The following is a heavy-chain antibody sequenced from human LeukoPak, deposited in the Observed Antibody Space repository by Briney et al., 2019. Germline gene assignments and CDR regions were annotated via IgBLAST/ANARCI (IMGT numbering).Heavy chain of an antibody. CDR3: ARERGYDY. CDR2: INHSGST. Sequence: SETLSLTCAVYGGSFSGYYWSWIRQPPGKGLEWIGEINHSGSTNYNPSLKSRVTISVDTSKNQFSLKLSSVTAADTAVCYCARERGYDYWGQGTLVTVSS. D-gene: IGHD5-12*01. CDR1: GGSFSGYY. V-gene: IGHV4-34*01. J-gene: IGHJ4*02.